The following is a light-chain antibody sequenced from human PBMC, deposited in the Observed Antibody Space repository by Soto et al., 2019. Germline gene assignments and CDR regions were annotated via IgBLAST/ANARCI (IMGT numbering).Light chain of an antibody. CDR1: ISDVGGYNS. V-gene: IGLV2-14*03. J-gene: IGLJ1*01. CDR2: DVS. Sequence: QSALAQPASVSGSPGQSIAISCAGTISDVGGYNSVSWYQQHPGKAPKLMIYDVSNRPSGVSNRFSGSKSVNTASLTIFGLQAEDEADYYCCSFTSSSTPGYVFGTGTKVTVL. CDR3: CSFTSSSTPGYV.